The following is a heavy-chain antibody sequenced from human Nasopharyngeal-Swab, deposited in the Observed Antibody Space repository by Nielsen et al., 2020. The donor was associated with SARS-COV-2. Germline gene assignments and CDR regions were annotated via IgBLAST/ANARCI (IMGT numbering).Heavy chain of an antibody. J-gene: IGHJ6*03. CDR1: GFTFSSYD. Sequence: GESLKISCAASGFTFSSYDMHWVRQATGKGLEWVSAIGTAGDTYYPGSVKGRFTISRENAKNSLYLQMNSLRAEDTAVYYCARVGVFTAYGDYEEDYYYYMDVWGKGTTVTVSS. CDR2: IGTAGDT. V-gene: IGHV3-13*01. D-gene: IGHD4-17*01. CDR3: ARVGVFTAYGDYEEDYYYYMDV.